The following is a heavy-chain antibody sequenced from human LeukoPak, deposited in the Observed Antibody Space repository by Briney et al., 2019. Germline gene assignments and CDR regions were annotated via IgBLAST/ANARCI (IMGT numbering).Heavy chain of an antibody. Sequence: SGTLSLTCAVYGGSSSGYYWSWIRQPPGKGLEWIGEINHSGSTNYNLSLKSRVTISVDTSKNQFSLKLSSVTAADTAVYYCARGLTGSRRYFDSWGQGTLLTVSS. CDR1: GGSSSGYY. D-gene: IGHD3-10*01. J-gene: IGHJ4*02. V-gene: IGHV4-34*01. CDR2: INHSGST. CDR3: ARGLTGSRRYFDS.